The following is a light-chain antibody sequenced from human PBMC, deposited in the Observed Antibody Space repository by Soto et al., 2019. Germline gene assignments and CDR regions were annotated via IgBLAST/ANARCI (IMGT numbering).Light chain of an antibody. CDR1: QSVSSD. J-gene: IGKJ2*01. CDR3: LQYNDWPPKQYT. V-gene: IGKV3-15*01. Sequence: EIVMTQSPATLSVSPGERATLSCRAIQSVSSDLAWYQHKPGQAPRLLIYGASTRAPGTPARFSGSGSGTEFSLSISSLQSEDFAVYYCLQYNDWPPKQYTCGQGTKLEIK. CDR2: GAS.